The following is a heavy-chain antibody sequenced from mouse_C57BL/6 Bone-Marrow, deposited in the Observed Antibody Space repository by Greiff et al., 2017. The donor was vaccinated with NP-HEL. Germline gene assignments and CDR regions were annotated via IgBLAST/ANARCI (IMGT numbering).Heavy chain of an antibody. Sequence: QVQLKESGAELVKPGASVKLSCKASGYTFTEYTIHWVKQRSGQGLEWIGWFYPGSGSIKYNEKFKDKATLTADKSSSTVYMELSRLTSEDSAVYFSVRHENSGWLLPPWFAYWGQGTLVTVSA. J-gene: IGHJ3*01. CDR3: VRHENSGWLLPPWFAY. V-gene: IGHV1-62-2*01. CDR2: FYPGSGSI. CDR1: GYTFTEYT. D-gene: IGHD2-3*01.